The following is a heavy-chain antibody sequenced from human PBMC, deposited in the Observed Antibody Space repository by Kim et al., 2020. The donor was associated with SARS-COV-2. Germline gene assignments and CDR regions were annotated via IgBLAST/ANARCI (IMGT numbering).Heavy chain of an antibody. J-gene: IGHJ3*02. D-gene: IGHD3-16*01. CDR2: T. CDR3: VGLIRDDAFDI. V-gene: IGHV5-51*01. Sequence: TRYSPSFQGQVTISADKSISTAYLQWSSLKASDTAMYYCVGLIRDDAFDIWGQGTMVTVSS.